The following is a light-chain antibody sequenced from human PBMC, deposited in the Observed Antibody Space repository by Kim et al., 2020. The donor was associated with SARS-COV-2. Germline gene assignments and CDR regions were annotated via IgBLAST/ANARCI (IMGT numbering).Light chain of an antibody. CDR3: NSRDSSGNEYV. CDR2: GKN. Sequence: SSALTQDPAVSVALGQTVRITCQGDSLRSYYASWYQQRPGQAPVLVIYGKNNRPSGIPDRFSGSSSGNTASLTITGAQAEDEADYYCNSRDSSGNEYVFGTGTKVTVL. J-gene: IGLJ1*01. V-gene: IGLV3-19*01. CDR1: SLRSYY.